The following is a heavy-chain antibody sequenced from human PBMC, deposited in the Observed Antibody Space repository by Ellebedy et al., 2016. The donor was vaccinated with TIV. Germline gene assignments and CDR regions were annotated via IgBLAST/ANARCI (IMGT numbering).Heavy chain of an antibody. CDR3: ARGFPSMVRGVIRGWEFGWFDP. Sequence: SETLSLXXTVSGGSISSYYWSWIRQPAGKGLEWIGRIYTSGSTNYNPSLKSRVTISVDTSKNQFSLKLSSVTAADTAVYYCARGFPSMVRGVIRGWEFGWFDPWGQGTLVTVSS. D-gene: IGHD3-10*01. CDR2: IYTSGST. J-gene: IGHJ5*02. CDR1: GGSISSYY. V-gene: IGHV4-4*07.